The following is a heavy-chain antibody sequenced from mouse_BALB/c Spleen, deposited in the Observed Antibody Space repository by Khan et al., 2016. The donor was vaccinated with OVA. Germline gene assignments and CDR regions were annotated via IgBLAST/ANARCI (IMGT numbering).Heavy chain of an antibody. V-gene: IGHV1S135*01. D-gene: IGHD2-13*01. J-gene: IGHJ3*01. Sequence: VQLKQSGPELMKPGASVKISCKASGYSFTNYYIHWVKQSHGQSLEWIGYIDPFNGGTNYNQKFKGTATLTVDKSSSTAYMHLSSLTSEDSAVYYCTRLGTTGWFADWGQGTLVTVSA. CDR1: GYSFTNYY. CDR3: TRLGTTGWFAD. CDR2: IDPFNGGT.